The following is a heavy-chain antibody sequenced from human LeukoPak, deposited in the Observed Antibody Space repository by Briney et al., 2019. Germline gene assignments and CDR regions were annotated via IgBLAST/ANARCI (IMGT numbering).Heavy chain of an antibody. J-gene: IGHJ4*02. CDR2: INPNSGGT. D-gene: IGHD6-6*01. V-gene: IGHV1-2*02. CDR3: ARGPLIAARLWADY. Sequence: ASVKVSCKASGYTFTGYYMHWVRQAPGQGLEWMGWINPNSGGTNYAQKFQGRVTMTRDTSISTAYMELSRLRSDDTAVYYCARGPLIAARLWADYWGQGTLVTVSS. CDR1: GYTFTGYY.